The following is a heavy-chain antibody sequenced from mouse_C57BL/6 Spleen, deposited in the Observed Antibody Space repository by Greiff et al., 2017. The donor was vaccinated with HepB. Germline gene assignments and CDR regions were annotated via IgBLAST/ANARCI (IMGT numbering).Heavy chain of an antibody. J-gene: IGHJ1*03. CDR1: GFTFSSYG. CDR2: ISSGGSDT. Sequence: EVKLVESGGDLVKPGGSLKLSCAASGFTFSSYGMSWVRQTPDKRLEWVATISSGGSDTYYPNSVKGRFTISRDNAKNTLYLHMSSLKSEDTAMYYCARHLPANSYCYFDVWGTGTTVTVSS. D-gene: IGHD4-1*01. V-gene: IGHV5-6*01. CDR3: ARHLPANSYCYFDV.